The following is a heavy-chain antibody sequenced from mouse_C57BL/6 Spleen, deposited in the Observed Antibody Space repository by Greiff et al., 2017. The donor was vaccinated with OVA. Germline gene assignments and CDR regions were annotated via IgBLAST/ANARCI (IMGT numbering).Heavy chain of an antibody. CDR3: AREGTAQVGDAMDY. CDR2: IYPRDGST. D-gene: IGHD3-2*02. Sequence: VKLVESGPELVKPGASVKLSCKASGYTFTSYDINWVKQRPGQGLEWIGWIYPRDGSTKYNEKFKGKATLTVDTSSSTAYMELHSLTSEDSAVYFCAREGTAQVGDAMDYWGQGTSVTVSS. J-gene: IGHJ4*01. CDR1: GYTFTSYD. V-gene: IGHV1-85*01.